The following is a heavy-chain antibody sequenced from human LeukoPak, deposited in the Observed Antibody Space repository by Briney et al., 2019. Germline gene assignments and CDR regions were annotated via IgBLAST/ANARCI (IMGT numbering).Heavy chain of an antibody. Sequence: PGGSLRLSCAASGFTFSSYWMHWVRQAPGKGLVWVSRINSDGSSTIYADSVKGRFTISRDTAKNTLYLQMNSLRAEDTAVYYCARDSNLWSWKYSHYYYYYYMDVWGTGTTVTVSS. V-gene: IGHV3-74*01. CDR1: GFTFSSYW. CDR3: ARDSNLWSWKYSHYYYYYYMDV. J-gene: IGHJ6*03. D-gene: IGHD1-7*01. CDR2: INSDGSST.